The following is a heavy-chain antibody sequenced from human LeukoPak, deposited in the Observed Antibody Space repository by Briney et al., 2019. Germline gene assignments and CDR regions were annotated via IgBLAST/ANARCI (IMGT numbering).Heavy chain of an antibody. J-gene: IGHJ4*02. V-gene: IGHV3-30-3*01. CDR3: ARDSIPSASGSYYFDN. CDR1: GFTFSTSS. Sequence: GGSLRLSCAASGFTFSTSSMHWVRRTPGKGLDWVALISSDGNNKYYANSVKDRFTISRDNSKNTLYLQMNSLRAEDTAVYYCARDSIPSASGSYYFDNWGQGTLVTVSS. D-gene: IGHD3-10*01. CDR2: ISSDGNNK.